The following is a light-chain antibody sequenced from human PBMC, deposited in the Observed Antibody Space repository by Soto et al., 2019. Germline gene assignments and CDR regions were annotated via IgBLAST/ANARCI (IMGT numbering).Light chain of an antibody. CDR2: WAS. CDR1: QSFLYISNNKNY. CDR3: QQYYSTPLT. Sequence: DIVLTQSHASLAVSLGERATINCKSSQSFLYISNNKNYLAWYQQKPGQPPKLLIYWASTRESGVPDRFSGSGSGTDFTLTISSLQAEDVAVYYCQQYYSTPLTFGQGTRLEI. V-gene: IGKV4-1*01. J-gene: IGKJ5*01.